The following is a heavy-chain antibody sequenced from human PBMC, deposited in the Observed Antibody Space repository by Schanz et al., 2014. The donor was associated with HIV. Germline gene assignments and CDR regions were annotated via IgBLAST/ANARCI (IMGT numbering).Heavy chain of an antibody. CDR1: GGTFTYFS. CDR2: ISPYNGDR. J-gene: IGHJ4*03. V-gene: IGHV1-18*01. CDR3: AKGQDWPGPQLDH. D-gene: IGHD3-9*01. Sequence: QVQLVQSGAEAKKPGSSVKVSCTASGGTFTYFSISWVRQAPGQGLDWVGWISPYNGDRKYDQKFQGRVTLTTDTSTNTAYMELRSLRSDDTAVYYCAKGQDWPGPQLDHWGHGSLVIVSS.